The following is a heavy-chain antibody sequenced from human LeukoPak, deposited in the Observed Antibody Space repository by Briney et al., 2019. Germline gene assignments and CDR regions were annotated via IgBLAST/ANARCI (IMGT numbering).Heavy chain of an antibody. CDR1: GYTFTSYD. D-gene: IGHD3-10*01. CDR3: ARARRRAIDYYYYYYMDV. J-gene: IGHJ6*03. Sequence: ASVKVSCXASGYTFTSYDINWVRQATGQGLEWMGWMNPNSGNTGYAQKFQGRVTMTRNTSISTAYMELSSLRSEDTAVYYCARARRRAIDYYYYYYMDVWGKGTTVTVSS. CDR2: MNPNSGNT. V-gene: IGHV1-8*01.